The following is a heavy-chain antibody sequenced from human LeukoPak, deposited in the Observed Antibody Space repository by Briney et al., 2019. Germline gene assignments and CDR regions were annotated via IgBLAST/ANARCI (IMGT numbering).Heavy chain of an antibody. Sequence: ASVKVSCKTSGYTFTDYYIHWVRQAPGQGLEWMGWIDPNSGGTNYAQKFQGRVTITTDESTSTAYMELSSLRSEDTAVYYCARDRTLWAVAGTDPQGAFDIWGQGTMVTVSS. D-gene: IGHD6-19*01. CDR3: ARDRTLWAVAGTDPQGAFDI. CDR2: IDPNSGGT. CDR1: GYTFTDYY. V-gene: IGHV1-2*02. J-gene: IGHJ3*02.